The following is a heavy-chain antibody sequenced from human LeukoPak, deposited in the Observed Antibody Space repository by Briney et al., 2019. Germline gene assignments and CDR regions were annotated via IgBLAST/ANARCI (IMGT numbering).Heavy chain of an antibody. D-gene: IGHD6-13*01. CDR1: GFTFSSYG. CDR3: AKCTLAAAGTQGYYYYGMDV. V-gene: IGHV3-30*18. Sequence: GGSLRLSCAASGFTFSSYGMHWVRQAPGKGLEWVAVISYDGSNKYYADSVKGRFTISRDNSKNTLYLQMNSLRAEDTAVYYCAKCTLAAAGTQGYYYYGMDVCGQGTTVTVSS. CDR2: ISYDGSNK. J-gene: IGHJ6*02.